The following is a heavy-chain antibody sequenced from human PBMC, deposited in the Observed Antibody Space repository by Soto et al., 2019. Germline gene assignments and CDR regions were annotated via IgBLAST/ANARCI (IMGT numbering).Heavy chain of an antibody. CDR2: ISYDGSQT. CDR1: GFIFSNYA. D-gene: IGHD3-3*01. J-gene: IGHJ3*02. CDR3: ARDFGAGAFDI. V-gene: IGHV3-30*09. Sequence: SLRLSCAASGFIFSNYAFHWVRQAPGKGLEWITVISYDGSQTYFGDSVKGRFAISRDNSKDTLYLQMNSLRPEDTAVYYCARDFGAGAFDIWAKGHWSPSPQ.